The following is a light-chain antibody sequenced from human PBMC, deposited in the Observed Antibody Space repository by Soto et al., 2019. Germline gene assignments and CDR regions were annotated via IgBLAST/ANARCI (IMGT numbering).Light chain of an antibody. Sequence: EIVLTQSPGTLSLSPGERATLSCRASQSVSSSYLAWYQHKPGQTPRLLIYGASSRATGIPDRFSGSGSGTDFTLTISRLEPEDFAVYYCQQYAGSPPTFGQGTKVEIK. CDR2: GAS. J-gene: IGKJ1*01. CDR1: QSVSSSY. V-gene: IGKV3-20*01. CDR3: QQYAGSPPT.